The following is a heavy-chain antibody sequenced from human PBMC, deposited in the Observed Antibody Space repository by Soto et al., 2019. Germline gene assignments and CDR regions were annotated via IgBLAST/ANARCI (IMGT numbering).Heavy chain of an antibody. Sequence: SVKVSCKASGGTFSSYAISWVRQAPGQGLEWMGGIIPIFGTANYAQKFQGRVTITADKSTSTAYMELSSLRSEDTAVYYCARDKSGAKDIVVVPADTRYYYYGMDVWGQGTTVTVSS. V-gene: IGHV1-69*06. D-gene: IGHD2-2*01. CDR3: ARDKSGAKDIVVVPADTRYYYYGMDV. CDR1: GGTFSSYA. J-gene: IGHJ6*02. CDR2: IIPIFGTA.